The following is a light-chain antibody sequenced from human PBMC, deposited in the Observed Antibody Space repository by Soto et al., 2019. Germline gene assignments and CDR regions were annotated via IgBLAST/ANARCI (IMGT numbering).Light chain of an antibody. J-gene: IGKJ1*01. CDR1: QSVSSN. V-gene: IGKV3-15*01. CDR2: GAS. CDR3: PQYSNGPPQT. Sequence: EIVMTQSPATLSVSPGERATLSCRASQSVSSNLAWYQQKPGQAPRLLIYGASTRATGIPARFSGSGSGTEVILTISSLQHADFAVYYCPQYSNGPPQTFGQGTKVEIK.